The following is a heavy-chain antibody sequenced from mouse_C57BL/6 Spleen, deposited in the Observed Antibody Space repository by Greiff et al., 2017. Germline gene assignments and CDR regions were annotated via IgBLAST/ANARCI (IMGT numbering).Heavy chain of an antibody. Sequence: EVKLMESGAELVRPGASVKLSCTASGFNIKDDYMHWVKQRPEQGLEWIGWIDPENGDTEYASKFQGKATITADTSSNTAYLQLSSLTSEDTAVYYCTPAGNYDYWGQGTTLTVSS. CDR2: IDPENGDT. CDR1: GFNIKDDY. D-gene: IGHD2-1*01. V-gene: IGHV14-4*01. J-gene: IGHJ2*01. CDR3: TPAGNYDY.